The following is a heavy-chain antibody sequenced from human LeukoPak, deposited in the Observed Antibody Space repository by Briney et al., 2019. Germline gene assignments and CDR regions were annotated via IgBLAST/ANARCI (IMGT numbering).Heavy chain of an antibody. CDR3: AKDGARDAYNYPDY. CDR2: ISGSGDFT. D-gene: IGHD5-24*01. Sequence: PGGSLRLSCAASGFTFPNYAISWVRQAPGKGLEWVSDISGSGDFTYYADSVKGRFTISRDKSKNTLYLQMNSLRAEDTAVYYCAKDGARDAYNYPDYWGQGTLVTVSS. CDR1: GFTFPNYA. V-gene: IGHV3-23*01. J-gene: IGHJ4*02.